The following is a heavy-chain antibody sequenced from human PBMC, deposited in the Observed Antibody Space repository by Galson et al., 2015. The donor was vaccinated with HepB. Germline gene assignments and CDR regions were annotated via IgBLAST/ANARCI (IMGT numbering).Heavy chain of an antibody. CDR1: PGAITGYY. CDR2: VYYTGTT. D-gene: IGHD4-11*01. Sequence: ETLSLTCTVSPGAITGYYWTWIRQPPGRGLEWIGSVYYTGTTNYSPSLTSRVIISLDTSKNSFSLNLNSVTAADTAIYYCARGHYGNYGAKVPRFDYWGQGAMVTVSS. V-gene: IGHV4-59*08. J-gene: IGHJ4*02. CDR3: ARGHYGNYGAKVPRFDY.